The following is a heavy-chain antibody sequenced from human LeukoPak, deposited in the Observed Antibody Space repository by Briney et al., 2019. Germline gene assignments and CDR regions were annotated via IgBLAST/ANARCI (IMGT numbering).Heavy chain of an antibody. Sequence: GGSLRLSCAASGFTFSSYGMHWVRQAPGKGLEWVAFIRYDGSNKYYADSVKGRFTISRDNSKNTLYLQMNSLRAEDTAVYYCARVPNYDPRVQAFDIWGQGTMVTVSS. D-gene: IGHD3-22*01. CDR2: IRYDGSNK. CDR3: ARVPNYDPRVQAFDI. J-gene: IGHJ3*02. CDR1: GFTFSSYG. V-gene: IGHV3-30*02.